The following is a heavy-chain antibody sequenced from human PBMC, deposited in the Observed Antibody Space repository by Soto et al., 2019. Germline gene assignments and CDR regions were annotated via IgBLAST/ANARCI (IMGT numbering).Heavy chain of an antibody. CDR3: AREVLVGVAAPPWFDP. J-gene: IGHJ5*02. Sequence: GGPVEVSCKASGYTFTSYGINWVRQAPGQGLEWRGWITAYNGNTNYAKRLQGRVTMTTDTSTSTAYMELRSLRSDDTAVYYCAREVLVGVAAPPWFDPWGQGTLVTVSS. CDR2: ITAYNGNT. D-gene: IGHD2-15*01. V-gene: IGHV1-18*01. CDR1: GYTFTSYG.